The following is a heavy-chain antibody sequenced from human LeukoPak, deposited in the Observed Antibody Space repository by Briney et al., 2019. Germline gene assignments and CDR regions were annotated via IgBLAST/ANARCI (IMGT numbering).Heavy chain of an antibody. CDR3: TTDYYDYVWGSYRPDY. CDR1: GLTFSNAW. J-gene: IGHJ4*02. V-gene: IGHV3-15*01. D-gene: IGHD3-16*02. Sequence: PGGSLRLSCAASGLTFSNAWMSWVRQAPGQGLEWVARIKTKTDGETTDYAAPVKGRFTISRDDSKNTLYLQMNSLKTEDTAVYYCTTDYYDYVWGSYRPDYWGQGTLVTVSS. CDR2: IKTKTDGETT.